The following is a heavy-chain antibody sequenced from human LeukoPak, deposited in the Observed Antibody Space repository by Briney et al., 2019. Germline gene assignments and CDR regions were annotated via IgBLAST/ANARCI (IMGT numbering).Heavy chain of an antibody. CDR2: IYYNRST. CDR3: ARGAASDYGVNNYYGMDV. Sequence: SETLSLTRTVSGGSVSSNTYYWNWIRQPPGKGLEWIGYIYYNRSTNYNPSLKSRVTISVDTSKNQFSLKLSSVTAADTAVYYCARGAASDYGVNNYYGMDVWGQGTTVTVSS. V-gene: IGHV4-61*01. CDR1: GGSVSSNTYY. J-gene: IGHJ6*02. D-gene: IGHD4-17*01.